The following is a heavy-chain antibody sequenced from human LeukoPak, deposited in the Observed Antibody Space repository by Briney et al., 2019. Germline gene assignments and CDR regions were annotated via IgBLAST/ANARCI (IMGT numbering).Heavy chain of an antibody. CDR2: IYHSGST. V-gene: IGHV4-30-2*01. Sequence: PSQTLSLTCTVSGGSISSGGYYWSWIRQPPGKGLEWIGYIYHSGSTYYNPSLKSRVTISVDRSKNQFSLKLSSVTAADTAVYYCARETPGDGVVNDAFDIWGQGTMVTVSS. J-gene: IGHJ3*02. D-gene: IGHD3-3*01. CDR3: ARETPGDGVVNDAFDI. CDR1: GGSISSGGYY.